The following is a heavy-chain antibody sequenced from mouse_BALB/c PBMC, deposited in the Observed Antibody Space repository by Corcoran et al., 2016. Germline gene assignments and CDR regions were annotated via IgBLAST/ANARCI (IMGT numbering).Heavy chain of an antibody. V-gene: IGHV1S136*01. Sequence: EVQLQQSGPELVKPGASVKMSCKASGYTFTSYVMHWVNRKPGQGLEWIGYINPYNDGTKYNEKFKGKSTLTSDKSASTAYMELSSLTSEDSAVYYCARSYYGSSNWYFDVWGAGTTVTVSS. CDR3: ARSYYGSSNWYFDV. J-gene: IGHJ1*01. CDR2: INPYNDGT. D-gene: IGHD1-1*01. CDR1: GYTFTSYV.